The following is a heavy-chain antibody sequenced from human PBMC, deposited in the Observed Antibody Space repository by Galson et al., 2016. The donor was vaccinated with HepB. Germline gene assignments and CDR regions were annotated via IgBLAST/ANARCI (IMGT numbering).Heavy chain of an antibody. J-gene: IGHJ4*02. CDR1: GVSISQYY. CDR2: NYYRGGI. D-gene: IGHD1-26*01. Sequence: SETLSLTCTVSGVSISQYYWSWIRQPPGKGLEWIGFNYYRGGINYTPSLESRVTMSVDTSKSQLSLKLRSVTAADTAVYYCARAAPVWDPVRMYFDYWGQGIPVTVSS. CDR3: ARAAPVWDPVRMYFDY. V-gene: IGHV4-59*01.